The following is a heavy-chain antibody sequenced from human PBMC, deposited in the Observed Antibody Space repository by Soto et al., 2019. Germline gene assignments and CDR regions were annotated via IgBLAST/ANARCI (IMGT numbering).Heavy chain of an antibody. V-gene: IGHV3-23*01. D-gene: IGHD3-10*01. CDR1: GFTFSSYA. J-gene: IGHJ6*02. CDR2: ISGSGGST. CDR3: ARDFYYGSGSPKGKYYYYYGMDV. Sequence: GGSLRLSCAASGFTFSSYAMTWVRQAPGKGLEWVSTISGSGGSTYYADSVKGRFTISRDNSKNTLYLQMNSLRAEDTAVYYCARDFYYGSGSPKGKYYYYYGMDVWGQGTTVTVSS.